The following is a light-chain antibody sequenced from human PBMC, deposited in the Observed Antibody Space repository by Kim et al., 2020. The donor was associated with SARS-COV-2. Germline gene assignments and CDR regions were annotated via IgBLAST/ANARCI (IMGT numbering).Light chain of an antibody. Sequence: EIVLTQSPGTLSLSSGESATLSCRASQSVSSSYSAWYQQKPGQAPRVLMYSASSRATGIPDRFSGSGSGTEFTLTISRLEPEDVAVYYCQQYGSSPWTFGQGTKLEI. V-gene: IGKV3-20*01. CDR2: SAS. CDR1: QSVSSSY. J-gene: IGKJ2*02. CDR3: QQYGSSPWT.